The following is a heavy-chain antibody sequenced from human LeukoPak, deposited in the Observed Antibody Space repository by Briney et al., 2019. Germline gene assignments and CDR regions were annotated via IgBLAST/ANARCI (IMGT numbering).Heavy chain of an antibody. V-gene: IGHV3-30*04. D-gene: IGHD6-19*01. CDR2: ISYDGSNK. J-gene: IGHJ4*02. Sequence: GGSLRLSCAASGFTFSSYAMHWVRQAPGKGLEWVAVISYDGSNKYYADSVKGRFTISRDNSKNTLYLQMNSLRAEDTAVYYCARESSSGWDESDYWGQGTLVTVSS. CDR3: ARESSSGWDESDY. CDR1: GFTFSSYA.